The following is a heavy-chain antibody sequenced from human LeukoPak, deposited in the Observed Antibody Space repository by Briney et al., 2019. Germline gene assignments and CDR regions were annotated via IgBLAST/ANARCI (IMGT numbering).Heavy chain of an antibody. CDR3: ARERLRFLEWLENWFDP. J-gene: IGHJ5*02. CDR1: GFTFSSYS. V-gene: IGHV3-48*02. D-gene: IGHD3-3*01. Sequence: GGSLRLSCAASGFTFSSYSMNWVRRAPGKGLEWVSYISSSSTIYYADSVKGRFTISRDNAKNSLYLQMNSLRDEDTAVYYCARERLRFLEWLENWFDPWGQGTLVTVSS. CDR2: ISSSSTI.